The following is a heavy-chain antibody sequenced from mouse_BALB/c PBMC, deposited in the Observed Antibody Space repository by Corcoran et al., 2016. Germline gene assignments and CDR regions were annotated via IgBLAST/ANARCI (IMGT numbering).Heavy chain of an antibody. J-gene: IGHJ2*01. CDR2: IWWDDVK. CDR3: VRTWNEGYLDY. CDR1: GFSLSTSGMG. V-gene: IGHV8-8*01. Sequence: QVTLKEYGPGKLQPSQTLSLTCSFSGFSLSTSGMGVGWIRQPSGKGLEWLAHIWWDDVKRYDPALKSRLTISKDTSNSQVFLKIASVDTADTATYYCVRTWNEGYLDYWGQGTTLTVSS.